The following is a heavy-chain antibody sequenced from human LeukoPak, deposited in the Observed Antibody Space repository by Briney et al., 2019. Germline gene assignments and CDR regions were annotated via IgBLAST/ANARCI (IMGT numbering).Heavy chain of an antibody. Sequence: GGSLRLSCAASGFTFSSYAMSWVRQAPGKGLECVSAVRGSGDITYYADSVKGRFTISRDNAKNSLYLQMNSLRAEDTAVYYCARDRPGWDSSGYYPFDYWGQGTLVTVSS. CDR2: VRGSGDIT. J-gene: IGHJ4*02. V-gene: IGHV3-23*01. CDR1: GFTFSSYA. D-gene: IGHD3-22*01. CDR3: ARDRPGWDSSGYYPFDY.